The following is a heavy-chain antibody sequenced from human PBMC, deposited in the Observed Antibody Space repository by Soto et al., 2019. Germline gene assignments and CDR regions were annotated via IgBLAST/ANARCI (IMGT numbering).Heavy chain of an antibody. CDR1: GGSISSGGYY. CDR2: IYYSGST. V-gene: IGHV4-31*03. J-gene: IGHJ6*02. Sequence: QVQLQESGPGLVKPSQTLSLTCTVSGGSISSGGYYWSWIRQHPGKGLERIGYIYYSGSTYYNPSLKSRVTISVDTSKNQFSLKLSSVTAADTAVYYCARDLIGYCSGGSCYSVWGQGTTVTVSS. D-gene: IGHD2-15*01. CDR3: ARDLIGYCSGGSCYSV.